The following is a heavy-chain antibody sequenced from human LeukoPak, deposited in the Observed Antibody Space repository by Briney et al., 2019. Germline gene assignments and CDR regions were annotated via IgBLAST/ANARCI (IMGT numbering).Heavy chain of an antibody. Sequence: ASVKVSCKASGCTFTGYFMHWVRQAPGQGLEWMGWINPNSGVTNYAKKFPGRVNMTRDTSISTAYMELSTLSSDATAVFYCARAGYTGYEFDYWGQGTLVTVSS. V-gene: IGHV1-2*02. CDR3: ARAGYTGYEFDY. CDR1: GCTFTGYF. D-gene: IGHD5-12*01. CDR2: INPNSGVT. J-gene: IGHJ4*02.